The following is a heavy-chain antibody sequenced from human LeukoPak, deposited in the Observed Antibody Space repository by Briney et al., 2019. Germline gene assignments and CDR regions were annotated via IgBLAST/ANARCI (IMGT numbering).Heavy chain of an antibody. V-gene: IGHV4-4*07. CDR2: IYTSGST. CDR1: GNSISSYY. Sequence: SETLSLTCTVSGNSISSYYWSWIRQPAGKGLEWIGRIYTSGSTNYNPSLKSRVTMSVDTSKNQFSLKLSSVTAADTAVYYCARAGRLTTDYYYGMDVWGQGTTVTVSS. D-gene: IGHD3-16*01. J-gene: IGHJ6*02. CDR3: ARAGRLTTDYYYGMDV.